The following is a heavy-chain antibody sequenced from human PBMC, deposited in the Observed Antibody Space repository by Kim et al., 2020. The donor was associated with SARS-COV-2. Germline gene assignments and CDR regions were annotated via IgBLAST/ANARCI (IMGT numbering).Heavy chain of an antibody. D-gene: IGHD2-2*01. J-gene: IGHJ1*01. CDR2: INTDGSTT. CDR3: AREGGYCSSSSCFKYFQR. Sequence: GGSLRLSCAASGFTFSSYWMHWVRQAPGKGPVWVSRINTDGSTTTYADSVKGRFTISRDNAKNTLYLQMNSLRVEDTAEYYCAREGGYCSSSSCFKYFQRWGQGTLVTVSS. CDR1: GFTFSSYW. V-gene: IGHV3-74*01.